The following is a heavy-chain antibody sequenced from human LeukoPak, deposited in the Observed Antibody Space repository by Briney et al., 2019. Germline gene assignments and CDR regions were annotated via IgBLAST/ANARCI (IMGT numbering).Heavy chain of an antibody. D-gene: IGHD3-22*01. CDR2: IRGSGGTT. CDR3: ARDPRYYYDSSGQN. J-gene: IGHJ4*02. V-gene: IGHV3-23*01. CDR1: GFTFSGCA. Sequence: GGSLRLSCAASGFTFSGCAMSWARQAPGKGLEWVSAIRGSGGTTYYADSVKGRFTISRDNAKNSLYLQMNSLRAEDTAVYYCARDPRYYYDSSGQNWGQGTLVTVSS.